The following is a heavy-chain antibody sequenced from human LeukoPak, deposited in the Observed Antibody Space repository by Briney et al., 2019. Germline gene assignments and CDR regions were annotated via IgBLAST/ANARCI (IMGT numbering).Heavy chain of an antibody. CDR2: IYYSGST. CDR3: ARHGYSGYYYDSSGPTHAFDI. D-gene: IGHD3-22*01. V-gene: IGHV4-59*08. CDR1: GGSISSYY. Sequence: SETLSLTCTVSGGSISSYYWSWIRQPPGKGLEWIGYIYYSGSTNYNPSLKSRVTISVDTSKNQFSLKLSSVTAADTAVYYCARHGYSGYYYDSSGPTHAFDIWGQGTMVTVSS. J-gene: IGHJ3*02.